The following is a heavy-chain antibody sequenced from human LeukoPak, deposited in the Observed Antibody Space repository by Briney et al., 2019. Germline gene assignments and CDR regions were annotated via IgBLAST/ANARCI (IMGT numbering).Heavy chain of an antibody. CDR1: GFTFAKYA. Sequence: GGSLRLSCVGSGFTFAKYAMTWVREAPGKGLEWISVISGSGNVTYYAESVKGRFTISRDNSKRTLYLQMDSLRADDTAIYYCAKDRAGANWGQGTLVLVSS. CDR3: AKDRAGAN. CDR2: ISGSGNVT. V-gene: IGHV3-23*01. J-gene: IGHJ4*02.